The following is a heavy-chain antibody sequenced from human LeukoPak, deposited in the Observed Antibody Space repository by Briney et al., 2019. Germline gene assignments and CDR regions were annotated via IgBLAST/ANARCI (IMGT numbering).Heavy chain of an antibody. CDR2: IYYSGST. CDR3: ARGAYYYYYMDV. V-gene: IGHV4-59*01. CDR1: GGSISNYY. J-gene: IGHJ6*03. Sequence: SETLSLTCTVSGGSISNYYWSWIRQPPGKGLQWIGYIYYSGSTNYNPSLKSRVTISLDTSKNHFSLNLSSVTAADTAEYYCARGAYYYYYMDVWGKGTTVTVSS.